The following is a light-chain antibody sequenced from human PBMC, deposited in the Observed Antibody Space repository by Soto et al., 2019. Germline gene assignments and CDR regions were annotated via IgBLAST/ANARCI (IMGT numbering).Light chain of an antibody. J-gene: IGLJ2*01. CDR2: EVS. V-gene: IGLV2-14*01. CDR3: SSYTSSRTLV. Sequence: QSVLTQPASVSGSPGQSITISCTGTSSDVGGYNYVSWYQQHPGNAPKLMIYEVSNRTSGISNRFSGSKSGNTASLTLSGLQAEDEADYYCSSYTSSRTLVFGGGTKLTVL. CDR1: SSDVGGYNY.